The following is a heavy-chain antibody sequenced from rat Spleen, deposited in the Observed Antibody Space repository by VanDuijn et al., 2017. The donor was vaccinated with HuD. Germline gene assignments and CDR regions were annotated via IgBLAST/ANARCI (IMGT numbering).Heavy chain of an antibody. CDR1: GFSLTSYT. V-gene: IGHV2-6*01. J-gene: IGHJ3*01. CDR2: ISSGGNI. Sequence: QVQLKESGPGLVQPSQTLSLTCTVSGFSLTSYTISWVRQPPGKGLEWIAAISSGGNIFYNSALKSRLSISRDTSRSQVFLKMNSLQTEDTAMYFCARGWERFAYWGQGTLVTVSS. D-gene: IGHD5-1*01. CDR3: ARGWERFAY.